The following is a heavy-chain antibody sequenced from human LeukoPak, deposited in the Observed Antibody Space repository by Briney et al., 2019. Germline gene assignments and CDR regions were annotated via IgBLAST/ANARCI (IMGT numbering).Heavy chain of an antibody. Sequence: ASVKVSCKASGYTFSDHYMHWVRQAPGQGLEWMGWITPKGGGTNYAQKFQGRVTMTRDKSINTIYMELSSLTSDDTAVYYCAREGRSAISLDYWGQGTLVTVSS. CDR3: AREGRSAISLDY. J-gene: IGHJ4*02. CDR1: GYTFSDHY. CDR2: ITPKGGGT. D-gene: IGHD2-2*01. V-gene: IGHV1-2*02.